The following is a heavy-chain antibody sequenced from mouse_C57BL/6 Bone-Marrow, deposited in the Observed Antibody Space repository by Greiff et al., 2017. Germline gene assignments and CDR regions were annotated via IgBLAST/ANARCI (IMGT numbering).Heavy chain of an antibody. Sequence: EVKLQESGPELVKPGDSVKISCKASGYSFTGYFMNWVMQSHGKSLEWIGRINPYNGDTFYNQKFKGKATLTVAKSSSTAHMELRSLTSEDSSVYYCARLRYYGSSYYYAMDDWGQGTSVTVSS. CDR1: GYSFTGYF. CDR2: INPYNGDT. J-gene: IGHJ4*01. D-gene: IGHD1-1*01. V-gene: IGHV1-20*01. CDR3: ARLRYYGSSYYYAMDD.